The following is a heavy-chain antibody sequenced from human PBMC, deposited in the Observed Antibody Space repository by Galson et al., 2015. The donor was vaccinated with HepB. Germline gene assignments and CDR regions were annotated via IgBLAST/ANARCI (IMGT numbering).Heavy chain of an antibody. CDR3: ARLDYEVVVVRGFDY. D-gene: IGHD3-22*01. V-gene: IGHV5-51*01. CDR2: IYPGDSDT. J-gene: IGHJ4*02. CDR1: GYSFTSYW. Sequence: QSGAEVTKPGESLKISCTGSGYSFTSYWIGWVRQMPGKGLEWMGIIYPGDSDTRYSPSFQGQVTISADKSISTAYLQWSSLKASDTAMYYCARLDYEVVVVRGFDYWGQGTLVTVSS.